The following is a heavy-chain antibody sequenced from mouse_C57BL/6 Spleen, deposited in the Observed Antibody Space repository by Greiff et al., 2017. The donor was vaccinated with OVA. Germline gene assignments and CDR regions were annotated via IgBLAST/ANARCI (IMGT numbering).Heavy chain of an antibody. J-gene: IGHJ3*01. CDR2: ISSGGSYT. Sequence: EVQRVESGGDLVKPGASLKFSCAASGFTFSSYGMSWVRQTPDKRLEWVATISSGGSYTYYPDSVKGRFTISRDNAKNTLYLQMSSLKSEDTAMYCGARHTGNPFAYWGQGTLVTVSA. CDR1: GFTFSSYG. V-gene: IGHV5-6*01. CDR3: ARHTGNPFAY.